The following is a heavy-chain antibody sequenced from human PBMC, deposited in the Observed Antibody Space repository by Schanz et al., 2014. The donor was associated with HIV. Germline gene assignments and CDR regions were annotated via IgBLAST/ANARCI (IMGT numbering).Heavy chain of an antibody. CDR2: INPNSGGT. D-gene: IGHD1-7*01. Sequence: QVQLVQSGAEVKKPGASVKVSCKASGYTFTGYYMHWVRQAPGQGLEWMGWINPNSGGTNYAQKFQGRVTMTRDTSISTAYMELSRLRSDDTAVYYCARDNEGPRTSDFFYYYALDVWGQGTTVTVSS. V-gene: IGHV1-2*02. CDR3: ARDNEGPRTSDFFYYYALDV. J-gene: IGHJ6*02. CDR1: GYTFTGYY.